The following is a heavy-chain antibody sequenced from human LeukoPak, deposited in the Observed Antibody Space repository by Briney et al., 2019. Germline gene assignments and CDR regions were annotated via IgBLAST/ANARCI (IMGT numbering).Heavy chain of an antibody. D-gene: IGHD1-26*01. CDR1: GGSFSGYY. Sequence: PSETLSLTCAVYGGSFSGYYWSWIRQPPGKGLEWIGEINHSGSTNYNPSLKSRVTISVDTSKNQFSLKLSSVTAADTAVYYCAREGELELHYYYYMDVWGKGTTVTVSS. CDR2: INHSGST. V-gene: IGHV4-34*01. J-gene: IGHJ6*03. CDR3: AREGELELHYYYYMDV.